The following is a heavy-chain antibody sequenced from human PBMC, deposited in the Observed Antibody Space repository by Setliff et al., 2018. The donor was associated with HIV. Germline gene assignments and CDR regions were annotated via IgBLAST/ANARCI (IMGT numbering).Heavy chain of an antibody. V-gene: IGHV1-2*02. J-gene: IGHJ3*02. Sequence: ASVKVSCKASEYTFTGYYLHWVRQAPGQGLEWMGWISPKKGGTNYAQEFQGRVTMTRDTSISTAYMELSSLRSDDTAVYYCARGDWELLGAFDIWGQGTMVTVSS. CDR2: ISPKKGGT. CDR3: ARGDWELLGAFDI. CDR1: EYTFTGYY. D-gene: IGHD1-26*01.